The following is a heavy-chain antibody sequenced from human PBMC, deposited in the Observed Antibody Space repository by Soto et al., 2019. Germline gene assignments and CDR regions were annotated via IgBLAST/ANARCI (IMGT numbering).Heavy chain of an antibody. D-gene: IGHD1-26*01. V-gene: IGHV4-39*01. CDR2: IYYSGST. Sequence: SETLSLTCTVSGGTISSSSYYWGWIRQPPGKGLEWIGSIYYSGSTYYNPSLKSRVTISVDTSKNQFSLKLSSVTAADTAVYYCARPSGSYLYYFDYWGQGTLVTVSS. CDR3: ARPSGSYLYYFDY. CDR1: GGTISSSSYY. J-gene: IGHJ4*02.